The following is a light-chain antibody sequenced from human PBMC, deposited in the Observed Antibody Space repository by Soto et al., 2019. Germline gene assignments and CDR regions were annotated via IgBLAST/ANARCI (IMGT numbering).Light chain of an antibody. J-gene: IGLJ1*01. CDR1: SRDVGGYNS. Sequence: QSVLTQPASVSGSPGLSIAISCTGTSRDVGGYNSVSWYQQQPGKVPKLMIFVVSNRPSGVSNRFSGSKSGNTASLTISGLQAEDEGDYYCSSYTTGGSYVFGTGTKLTVL. V-gene: IGLV2-14*01. CDR2: VVS. CDR3: SSYTTGGSYV.